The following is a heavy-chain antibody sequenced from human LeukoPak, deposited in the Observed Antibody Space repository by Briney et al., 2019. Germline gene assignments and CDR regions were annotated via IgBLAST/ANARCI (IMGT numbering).Heavy chain of an antibody. CDR2: IYTSGST. D-gene: IGHD3-10*01. CDR1: GGSVSGYY. Sequence: SETLSLTCTVSGGSVSGYYWSWIRQPAGKGVEWIGRIYTSGSTNYNPSLKSRVTMSVDTSKNQFSLKLSSVTAADTAVYYCARGKGYGSGSYLFDYWGQGTLVTVSS. J-gene: IGHJ4*02. CDR3: ARGKGYGSGSYLFDY. V-gene: IGHV4-4*07.